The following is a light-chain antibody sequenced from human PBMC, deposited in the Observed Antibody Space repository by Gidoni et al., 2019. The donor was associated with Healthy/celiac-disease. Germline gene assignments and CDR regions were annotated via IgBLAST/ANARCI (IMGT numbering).Light chain of an antibody. CDR3: QQANSFPRT. CDR2: AAS. CDR1: QVISSW. J-gene: IGKJ4*01. V-gene: IGKV1-12*01. Sequence: DIQMTQPPSSVPASVGNRVTITCRASQVISSWLAGYQQKQGKAHKLLIYAASSLQSGFPSRFSGSGSGTDFTLTISRLQPEDFATYYCQQANSFPRTFGGGTKVEIK.